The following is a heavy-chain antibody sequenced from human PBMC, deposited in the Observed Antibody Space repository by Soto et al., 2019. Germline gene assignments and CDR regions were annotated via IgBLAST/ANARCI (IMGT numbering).Heavy chain of an antibody. V-gene: IGHV4-31*03. CDR2: IYYSGST. CDR3: ARGRDVLLWFGELYPGPGYDYGMDV. CDR1: GGSISSGGYY. J-gene: IGHJ6*02. D-gene: IGHD3-10*01. Sequence: PSETLSLTCTVPGGSISSGGYYWSWIRQHPGKGLEWIGYIYYSGSTYYNPSLKSRVTISVDTSKNQFSLKLSSVTAADTAVYYCARGRDVLLWFGELYPGPGYDYGMDVWGQGTTVTVS.